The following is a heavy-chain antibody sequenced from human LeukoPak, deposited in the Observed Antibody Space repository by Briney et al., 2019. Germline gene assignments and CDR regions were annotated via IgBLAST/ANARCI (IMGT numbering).Heavy chain of an antibody. D-gene: IGHD6-6*01. J-gene: IGHJ3*02. Sequence: SETLSLTCTVSGGSISNYYWSWIRQPPGKGLEWIGYISYSGSTNNNPSLKSRATISVDTTKNQFSLKVSSVTAADTAVYYCARVYSSSSGKNAFDIWGQGTIVTVSS. CDR3: ARVYSSSSGKNAFDI. CDR2: ISYSGST. V-gene: IGHV4-59*01. CDR1: GGSISNYY.